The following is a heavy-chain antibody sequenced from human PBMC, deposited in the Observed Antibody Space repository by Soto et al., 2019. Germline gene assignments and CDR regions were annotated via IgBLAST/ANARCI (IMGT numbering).Heavy chain of an antibody. Sequence: ETLSLTCIVSGESISSSSYYWGWIRQPPGKGLEWIGSIYYSGRTYYNPSFKSRVTISIDTSKNQFSLKLSSVTATDTAVYYCARQRTTVVTQAYFDHWGQGALVTVSS. J-gene: IGHJ4*02. V-gene: IGHV4-39*01. D-gene: IGHD2-21*02. CDR2: IYYSGRT. CDR3: ARQRTTVVTQAYFDH. CDR1: GESISSSSYY.